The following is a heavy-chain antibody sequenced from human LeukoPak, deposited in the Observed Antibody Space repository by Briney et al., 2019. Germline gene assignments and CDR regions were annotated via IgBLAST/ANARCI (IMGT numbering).Heavy chain of an antibody. Sequence: ASVKVSCKASGYTSTSYYMHWVRQAPRQGLEWMGIINPSGGSTSYAQKFQGRVTMTRDTSTSTVYMELSSLRSEDTAVYYCASALVGATRSFYMDVWGKGTTVTVSS. CDR1: GYTSTSYY. V-gene: IGHV1-46*01. J-gene: IGHJ6*03. CDR3: ASALVGATRSFYMDV. CDR2: INPSGGST. D-gene: IGHD1-26*01.